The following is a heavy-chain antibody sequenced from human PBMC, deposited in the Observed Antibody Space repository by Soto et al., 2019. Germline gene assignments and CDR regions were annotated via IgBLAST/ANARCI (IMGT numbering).Heavy chain of an antibody. V-gene: IGHV4-39*01. D-gene: IGHD3-10*01. J-gene: IGHJ4*02. Sequence: SETLSLTCTVSGGSISSSSYYWGWIRQPPGKGLEWIGSIYYSGSTYYNPSLKSRVTISVDTSKNQFSLKLSSVTAADTAVYYCARLGYGSGSYSGYFDYWGQGTLVTVSS. CDR3: ARLGYGSGSYSGYFDY. CDR2: IYYSGST. CDR1: GGSISSSSYY.